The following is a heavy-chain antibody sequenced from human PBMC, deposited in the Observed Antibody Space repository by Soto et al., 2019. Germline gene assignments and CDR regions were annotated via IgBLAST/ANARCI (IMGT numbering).Heavy chain of an antibody. CDR1: GYTFTKYG. D-gene: IGHD2-21*02. CDR2: ISTYNGNT. J-gene: IGHJ4*02. V-gene: IGHV1-18*04. CDR3: ARDERDSCSGGDCFDFEY. Sequence: RASVKVSCKASGYTFTKYGISWVRQAPGQGLEWLGWISTYNGNTNSAPRLQGRLTMTTDTSTSKAHMEVRSLASDDTAVYYCARDERDSCSGGDCFDFEYWGQGTLVTVSS.